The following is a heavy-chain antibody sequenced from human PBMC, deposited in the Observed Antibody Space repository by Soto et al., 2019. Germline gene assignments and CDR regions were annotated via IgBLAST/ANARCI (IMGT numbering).Heavy chain of an antibody. V-gene: IGHV1-69*06. J-gene: IGHJ6*01. CDR1: GGTFSSYA. CDR3: ARVTVVPAATHHSCYGMEV. CDR2: IIPIFGTA. D-gene: IGHD2-2*01. Sequence: SVKVSCKASGGTFSSYAISWVRQAPGQGLEWMGGIIPIFGTANYAQKFQGRVTITADKSTSTAYMELSSLRSEETAVYYCARVTVVPAATHHSCYGMEVWGQGTKVSVS.